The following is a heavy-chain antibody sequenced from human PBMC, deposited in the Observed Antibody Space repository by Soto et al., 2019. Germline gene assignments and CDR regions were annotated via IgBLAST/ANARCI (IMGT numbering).Heavy chain of an antibody. CDR1: GGSIRSGGYY. CDR2: IYYSGST. J-gene: IGHJ3*02. CDR3: ARDLGYDSSGYYETDAFDI. Sequence: LCGGSIRSGGYYWSWIRQHPGKGLEWIGYIYYSGSTYYNPSLKSRVTISVDTSKNQFSLKLSSVTAADTAVYYCARDLGYDSSGYYETDAFDIWGQGTMVTVSS. V-gene: IGHV4-31*02. D-gene: IGHD3-22*01.